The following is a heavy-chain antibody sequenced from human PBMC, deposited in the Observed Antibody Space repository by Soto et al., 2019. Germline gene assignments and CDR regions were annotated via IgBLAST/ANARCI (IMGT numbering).Heavy chain of an antibody. D-gene: IGHD2-15*01. CDR3: AKDGYCSGGSCYGAFDY. Sequence: EVQLVESGGGLVQPGRSLRLSCAASGFTFDDYAMHWVRQAPGKGLEWVSGMSWNSGSIGYAGSVKGRFTISRDNAKNSLFLQMNSLRAEDTALYYCAKDGYCSGGSCYGAFDYWGQGTLVTVSS. J-gene: IGHJ4*02. CDR1: GFTFDDYA. CDR2: MSWNSGSI. V-gene: IGHV3-9*01.